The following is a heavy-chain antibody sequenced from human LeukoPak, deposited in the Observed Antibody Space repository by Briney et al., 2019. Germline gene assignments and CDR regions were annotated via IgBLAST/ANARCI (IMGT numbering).Heavy chain of an antibody. J-gene: IGHJ4*02. CDR1: GGSISSHY. D-gene: IGHD3-3*01. V-gene: IGHV4-59*11. Sequence: PSETLSLTCTVSGGSISSHYWSWIRQPPGKGLEWIGYIYYSGSTYYNPSLKSRVTISVDTSKNQFSLKLSSVTAADTAVYYCATERERSGYPTLPDYWGQGTLVTVSS. CDR2: IYYSGST. CDR3: ATERERSGYPTLPDY.